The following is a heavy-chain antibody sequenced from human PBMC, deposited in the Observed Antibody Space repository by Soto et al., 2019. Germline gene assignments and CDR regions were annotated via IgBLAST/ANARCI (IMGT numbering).Heavy chain of an antibody. Sequence: SETLSLTCTVSGGSISSSSYYWGWIRQPPGKGLEWIGSIYYSGSTYYNPSLKSRVTISVDTSKNQFSLKLSSVTAADTAVYYCARHTVFGGTYYYHYGLAFWGQGTSVTGSS. V-gene: IGHV4-39*01. D-gene: IGHD1-1*01. J-gene: IGHJ6*02. CDR3: ARHTVFGGTYYYHYGLAF. CDR1: GGSISSSSYY. CDR2: IYYSGST.